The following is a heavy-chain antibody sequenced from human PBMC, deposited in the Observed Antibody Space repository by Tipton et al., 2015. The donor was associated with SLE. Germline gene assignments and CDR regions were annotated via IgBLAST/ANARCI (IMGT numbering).Heavy chain of an antibody. D-gene: IGHD6-6*01. CDR2: IYYSGST. CDR3: ARHDSSSPNRPVDY. V-gene: IGHV4-39*01. J-gene: IGHJ4*02. Sequence: TLSLTCTVSGGSISSGGYYWSWIRQHPGKGLEWIGSIYYSGSTYYNPSLESRATISLDTSKNHFSLKLSSVIAADTAVHYCARHDSSSPNRPVDYWGQGTLVTVSS. CDR1: GGSISSGGYY.